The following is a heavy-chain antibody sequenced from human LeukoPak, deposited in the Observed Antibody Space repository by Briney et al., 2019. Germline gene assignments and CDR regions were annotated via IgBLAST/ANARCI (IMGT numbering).Heavy chain of an antibody. CDR1: GGSISYHS. CDR2: IYDNGST. CDR3: ARDGDSSSPDYYYYYMDV. D-gene: IGHD6-6*01. Sequence: PSETLSLTCTVSGGSISYHSWSWIRQTPVKGLEWIANIYDNGSTNYNPSLKSRVTMSVDTSKNQFSLKLSSVTAADTAVYYCARDGDSSSPDYYYYYMDVWGKGTTVTVSS. J-gene: IGHJ6*03. V-gene: IGHV4-59*11.